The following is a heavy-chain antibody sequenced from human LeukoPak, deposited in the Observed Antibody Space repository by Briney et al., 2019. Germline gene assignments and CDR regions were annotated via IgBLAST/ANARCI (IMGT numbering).Heavy chain of an antibody. J-gene: IGHJ4*02. CDR1: GGSSSGYY. Sequence: SETLSLTCAVYGGSSSGYYWSWIRQPPGKGLEWIGEINHSGSTNYNPSLKSRVTISVDTSKNRFSLKLSSVTAADTAVYYCARGFGGEVLLWFRELFHFDYWGQGTLVTVSS. CDR2: INHSGST. CDR3: ARGFGGEVLLWFRELFHFDY. D-gene: IGHD3-10*01. V-gene: IGHV4-34*01.